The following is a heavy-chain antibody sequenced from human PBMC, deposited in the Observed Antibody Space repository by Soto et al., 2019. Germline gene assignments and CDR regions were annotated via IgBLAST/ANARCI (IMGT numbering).Heavy chain of an antibody. CDR3: ARDTAMVLRD. Sequence: QVQLVESGGGVVQPGRSLRLSCAASGFTFSSYAMHWVRQVPGKGLEWVAVISYDGSNKYYADSVKGRFTISRDNSKNTLYLQMNSLRAEDTAVYYCARDTAMVLRDWGQGTLVTVSS. J-gene: IGHJ4*02. V-gene: IGHV3-30-3*01. CDR1: GFTFSSYA. D-gene: IGHD5-18*01. CDR2: ISYDGSNK.